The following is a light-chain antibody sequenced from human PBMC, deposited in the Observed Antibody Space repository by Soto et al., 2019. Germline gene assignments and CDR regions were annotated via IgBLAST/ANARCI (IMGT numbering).Light chain of an antibody. CDR2: DVT. CDR3: CSYAGSYTYV. CDR1: SSDVGRYNF. J-gene: IGLJ1*01. Sequence: QSVLTQPRSVSGSPGQSVTLSCTGTSSDVGRYNFVSWYQQHPDKAPALIIYDVTRRPSGVPDRFSGSRSGNTASLTISGLQAGDETDYYCCSYAGSYTYVFGTGTKVTVL. V-gene: IGLV2-11*01.